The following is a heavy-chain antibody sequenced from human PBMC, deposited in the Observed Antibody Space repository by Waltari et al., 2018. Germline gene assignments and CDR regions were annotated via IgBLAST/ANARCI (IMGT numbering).Heavy chain of an antibody. CDR1: GFTLSRYE. CDR2: ISSSGSII. Sequence: EVQLVESGGGFVQPGGSLRLTCTASGFTLSRYEMNWVRQAPGKGLEWVSYISSSGSIIYYADFVKGRFTISRDNAKNSLYLQMNSLRAEDTAVYYCARDHRHYYYGMDVWGQGTTVTVSS. J-gene: IGHJ6*02. CDR3: ARDHRHYYYGMDV. V-gene: IGHV3-48*03.